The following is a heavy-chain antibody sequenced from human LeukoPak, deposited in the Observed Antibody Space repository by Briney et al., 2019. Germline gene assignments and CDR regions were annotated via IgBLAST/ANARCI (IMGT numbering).Heavy chain of an antibody. CDR2: IYYSGST. V-gene: IGHV4-30-4*08. J-gene: IGHJ6*03. CDR3: ARVPAAIYYYYYMDV. Sequence: SQTLSLTCTVSGGSISSGDYYWSWIRHPPGKGLVWFGYIYYSGSTYYNPSLKSRVTISVDTSKNQFSLKLSSVTAADTAVYYCARVPAAIYYYYYMDVWGKGTPVTVSS. D-gene: IGHD2-2*01. CDR1: GGSISSGDYY.